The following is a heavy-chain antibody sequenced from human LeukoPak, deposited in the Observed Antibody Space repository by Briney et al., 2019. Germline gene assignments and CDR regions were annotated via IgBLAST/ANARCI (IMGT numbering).Heavy chain of an antibody. CDR3: ARAHPRGSFYGGTSPFDY. V-gene: IGHV1-46*01. CDR1: GYTFTSYY. J-gene: IGHJ4*02. CDR2: INPSGGST. D-gene: IGHD1-26*01. Sequence: ASVKVSCKASGYTFTSYYMHWVRQAPGQGLEWMGIINPSGGSTSYAQKFQGRVTMTRDTSTSTVYMELSRLRSGDTAVYYCARAHPRGSFYGGTSPFDYWGQGTLVTVSS.